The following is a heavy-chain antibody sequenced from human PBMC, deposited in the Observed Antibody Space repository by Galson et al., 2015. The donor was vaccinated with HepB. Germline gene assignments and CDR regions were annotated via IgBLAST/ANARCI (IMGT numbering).Heavy chain of an antibody. D-gene: IGHD2-2*02. CDR2: IIPIFGTA. Sequence: SVKVSCKASGGTFSSYAISWVRQAPGQGLEWMGGIIPIFGTANYAQKFQGRVTITAVESTSTAYMELSSLRSEDTAVYYCASLGYCSSTSCYTGWFDPWGQGTLVTVSS. V-gene: IGHV1-69*13. CDR3: ASLGYCSSTSCYTGWFDP. CDR1: GGTFSSYA. J-gene: IGHJ5*02.